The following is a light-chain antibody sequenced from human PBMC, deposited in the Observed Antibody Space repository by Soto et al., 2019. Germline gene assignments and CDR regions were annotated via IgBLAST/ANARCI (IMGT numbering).Light chain of an antibody. J-gene: IGLJ2*01. V-gene: IGLV2-14*03. Sequence: QSVLTQPASVSGSPGQSITISCTGTISDVGGYQYVSWFQQHPGKSPKLMIYDVSDRPSGVSSRFSGSKSGNTASLTISGLQSEDEDDYYCSSYTSDFTIILGGGTQLTFL. CDR2: DVS. CDR3: SSYTSDFTII. CDR1: ISDVGGYQY.